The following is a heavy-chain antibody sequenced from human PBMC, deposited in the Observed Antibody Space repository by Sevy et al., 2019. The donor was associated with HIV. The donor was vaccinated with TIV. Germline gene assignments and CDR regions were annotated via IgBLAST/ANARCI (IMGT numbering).Heavy chain of an antibody. Sequence: GGSLRLSCTTSGFMFNLYSFNWVRQAPGKGLEWISFISRSGKYQFYADSVKGRFTMSRDTATNSVYLQIDSLRADDTAGYYCARDSDTYTALANYYGMDVWGQGTTVTVSS. V-gene: IGHV3-21*06. CDR3: ARDSDTYTALANYYGMDV. CDR1: GFMFNLYS. CDR2: ISRSGKYQ. D-gene: IGHD5-18*01. J-gene: IGHJ6*02.